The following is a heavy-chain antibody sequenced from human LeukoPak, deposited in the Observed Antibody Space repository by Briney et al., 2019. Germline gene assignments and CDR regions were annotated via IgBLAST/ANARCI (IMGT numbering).Heavy chain of an antibody. CDR3: AREKRAVAGYYYYMDV. J-gene: IGHJ6*03. CDR1: GFTFSSYS. CDR2: VSTGSNYI. V-gene: IGHV3-21*01. D-gene: IGHD6-19*01. Sequence: PGGSLRLSCTASGFTFSSYSLNWVRQAPGKGLEWVSSVSTGSNYIYYADSVKGRFTISRDNDKNSLYLQMNSLRVEDTAVYYCAREKRAVAGYYYYMDVWGKGTTVTVSS.